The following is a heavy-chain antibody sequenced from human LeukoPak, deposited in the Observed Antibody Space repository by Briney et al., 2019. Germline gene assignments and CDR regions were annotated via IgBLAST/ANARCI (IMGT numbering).Heavy chain of an antibody. J-gene: IGHJ4*02. CDR2: ISNDGSRK. CDR3: ARDRAWNYFDY. D-gene: IGHD3-3*01. Sequence: GGSLRLSCAASGFAVINHGMYWVRQPPGKGLEWVAIISNDGSRKYYAHSVEGRFTISRDNSKNTLYLQMDSLRAEDTAVYYCARDRAWNYFDYWGQGTLVTVSS. CDR1: GFAVINHG. V-gene: IGHV3-30*03.